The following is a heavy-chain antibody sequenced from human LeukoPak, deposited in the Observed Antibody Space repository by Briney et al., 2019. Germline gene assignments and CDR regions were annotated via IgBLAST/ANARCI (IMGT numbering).Heavy chain of an antibody. CDR2: INHSGST. V-gene: IGHV4-34*01. CDR1: GGSFSGYY. Sequence: SETLSLTCAVYGGSFSGYYWSWIRQPPGKGLEWIGEINHSGSTNYNPSLKSRVTISVDTSKNQFSLKLSSVTAADTAVYYCARGEKGYDSSGYYYNPVDYWGQGTLVTVSS. CDR3: ARGEKGYDSSGYYYNPVDY. D-gene: IGHD3-22*01. J-gene: IGHJ4*02.